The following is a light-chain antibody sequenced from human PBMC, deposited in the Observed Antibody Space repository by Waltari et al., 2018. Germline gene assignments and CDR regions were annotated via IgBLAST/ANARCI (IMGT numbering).Light chain of an antibody. V-gene: IGKV3-15*01. J-gene: IGKJ4*01. CDR1: QHVGTS. Sequence: QSPATLSVSTGASVTLPCRASQHVGTSLAWYQQKPGQTPRLLIFGAYSNASGVPARFSGSGSGTDFTLAISSLQSEDFAVYYCQQYEDWPRHSFGGGTKVQIE. CDR3: QQYEDWPRHS. CDR2: GAY.